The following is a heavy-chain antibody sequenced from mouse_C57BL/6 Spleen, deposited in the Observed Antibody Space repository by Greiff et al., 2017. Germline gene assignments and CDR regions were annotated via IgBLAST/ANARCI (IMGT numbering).Heavy chain of an antibody. CDR2: IDPADSYT. CDR3: ARGAQFVDY. J-gene: IGHJ2*01. Sequence: QVQLQQPGAELVKPGASVKLSCKASGYTFTSYWMQWVKQRPGQGLEWIGEIDPADSYTNYNQKFKGKATLPVDTSSSTAYMQLSSLTSEDSAVYYCARGAQFVDYWGQGTTLTVSS. V-gene: IGHV1-50*01. CDR1: GYTFTSYW.